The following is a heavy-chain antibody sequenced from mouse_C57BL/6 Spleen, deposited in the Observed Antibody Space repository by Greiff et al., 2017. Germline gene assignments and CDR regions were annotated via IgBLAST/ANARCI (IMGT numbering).Heavy chain of an antibody. CDR2: IDPNSGGT. J-gene: IGHJ1*03. D-gene: IGHD2-4*01. CDR1: GYTFTSYW. V-gene: IGHV1-72*01. Sequence: VQLQQPGAELVKPGASVKLSCKASGYTFTSYWMHWVKQRPGRGLEWSGRIDPNSGGTKYNEKFKSKATLTVDKPSSTAYMQLSSLTSEDSAVYYCARAYYDYDDPYLYFDVWGTGTTVTVSS. CDR3: ARAYYDYDDPYLYFDV.